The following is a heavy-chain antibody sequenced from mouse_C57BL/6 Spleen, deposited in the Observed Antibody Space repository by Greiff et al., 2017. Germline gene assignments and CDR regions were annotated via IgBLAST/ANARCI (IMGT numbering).Heavy chain of an antibody. CDR3: ARSLSTTVVATPFDY. V-gene: IGHV1-72*01. CDR2: IDPNSGGT. Sequence: VQLQQSGAELVKPGASVKLSCKASGYTFTSYWMHWVKQRPGRGLEWIGRIDPNSGGTKHNEKFKSKATLTVDKPASTAYMQLSSLTSEDSAVYYCARSLSTTVVATPFDYWGQGTTLTVSS. CDR1: GYTFTSYW. J-gene: IGHJ2*01. D-gene: IGHD1-1*01.